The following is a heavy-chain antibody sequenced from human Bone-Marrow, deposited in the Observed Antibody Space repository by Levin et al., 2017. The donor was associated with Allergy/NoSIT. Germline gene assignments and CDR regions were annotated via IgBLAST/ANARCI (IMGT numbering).Heavy chain of an antibody. Sequence: GGSLRLSCAASGFTFSNAWMSWVRQAPGKGLEWVGRIKSKTDGGTTDYAAPVKGRFTISRDDSKNTLYLQMNSLKTEDTAVYYCTTAGVYGGNPLDYYDYGMDVWGQGTTVTVPS. D-gene: IGHD4-23*01. V-gene: IGHV3-15*01. CDR3: TTAGVYGGNPLDYYDYGMDV. CDR2: IKSKTDGGTT. J-gene: IGHJ6*02. CDR1: GFTFSNAW.